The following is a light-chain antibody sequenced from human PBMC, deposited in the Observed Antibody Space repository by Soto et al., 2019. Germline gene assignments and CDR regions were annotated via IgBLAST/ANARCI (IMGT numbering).Light chain of an antibody. CDR2: AAS. Sequence: DIQMTQSPSSLSASVGDRVTITCRASQSISSYFNWYQQKPGNAPKLLIYAASSLQSGVPSRFSGSGSGTDSTLTISRQQPEDFSTYSSQQIYSTRTSGQENKEQIK. V-gene: IGKV1-39*01. CDR3: QQIYSTRT. CDR1: QSISSY. J-gene: IGKJ1*01.